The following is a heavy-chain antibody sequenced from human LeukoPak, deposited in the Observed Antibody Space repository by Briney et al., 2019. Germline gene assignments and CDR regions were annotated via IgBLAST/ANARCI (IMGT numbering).Heavy chain of an antibody. Sequence: GGSLSLSCAGSGFTFSNYWVYWVRQAPGKGLVWVSRINTDGTSISYAASVKGRFTISRDNAKNTLYLQMNSLRAEDTAVYYCVRIWAQPIWGQGTMVTVSS. CDR3: VRIWAQPI. V-gene: IGHV3-74*01. J-gene: IGHJ3*02. CDR1: GFTFSNYW. D-gene: IGHD3-16*01. CDR2: INTDGTSI.